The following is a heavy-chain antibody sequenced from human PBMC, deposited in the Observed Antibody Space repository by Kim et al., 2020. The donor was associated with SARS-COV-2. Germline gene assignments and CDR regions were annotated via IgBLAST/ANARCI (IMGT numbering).Heavy chain of an antibody. V-gene: IGHV4-59*08. CDR3: ARLSGWNRHIGY. CDR1: GGSIINYY. CDR2: IFYSGST. J-gene: IGHJ4*02. Sequence: SETLSLTCTVSGGSIINYYWSWIRQPPGKGLEWIGYIFYSGSTKYNPSLDSRVTISVDASKNQFSLSLGSVSAADTAVYYCARLSGWNRHIGYWGQGTPVTVSS. D-gene: IGHD1-1*01.